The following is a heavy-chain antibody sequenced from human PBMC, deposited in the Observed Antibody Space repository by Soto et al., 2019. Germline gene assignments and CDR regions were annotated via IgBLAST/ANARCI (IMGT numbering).Heavy chain of an antibody. Sequence: SETLSLTCTVSGGSISSYYWSWIRQPPGKGLEWIGYIYYSGSTNYNPSLKSRVTISVDTSKNQFSLKLSSVTAADTAVYYCARLAEYCSGGSCSNWFDPWGQGTLVTVSS. V-gene: IGHV4-59*08. J-gene: IGHJ5*02. CDR2: IYYSGST. D-gene: IGHD2-15*01. CDR3: ARLAEYCSGGSCSNWFDP. CDR1: GGSISSYY.